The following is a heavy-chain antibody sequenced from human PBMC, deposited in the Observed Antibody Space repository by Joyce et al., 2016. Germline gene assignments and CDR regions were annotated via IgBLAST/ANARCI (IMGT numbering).Heavy chain of an antibody. V-gene: IGHV1-69*08. CDR1: GGTFSSYS. CDR2: IIPFLAIA. Sequence: QVQLVQSGAEVKKPGSSVKVSCKASGGTFSSYSISWVRQAPGQGLEWMVRIIPFLAIAKYAQNLQGRVTIMADKSTSTVYMELSSLRSEDTAVYYCARDRGTVTTRVDGMDVWGQGTTVTVSS. D-gene: IGHD4-17*01. CDR3: ARDRGTVTTRVDGMDV. J-gene: IGHJ6*02.